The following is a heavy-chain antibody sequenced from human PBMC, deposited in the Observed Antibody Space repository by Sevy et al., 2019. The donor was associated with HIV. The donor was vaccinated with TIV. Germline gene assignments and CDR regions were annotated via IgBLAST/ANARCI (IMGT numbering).Heavy chain of an antibody. Sequence: GGSLRLSCAASGFTFSDYYMSWIRQAPGKGLEWVSYISSSGSTIYYADSVKGRFTISRDNAKNSLYLQMNSPRAEDTAVYYCARARTIFGVATTYGMDVWGQGTTVTVSS. CDR1: GFTFSDYY. J-gene: IGHJ6*02. D-gene: IGHD3-3*01. CDR3: ARARTIFGVATTYGMDV. CDR2: ISSSGSTI. V-gene: IGHV3-11*01.